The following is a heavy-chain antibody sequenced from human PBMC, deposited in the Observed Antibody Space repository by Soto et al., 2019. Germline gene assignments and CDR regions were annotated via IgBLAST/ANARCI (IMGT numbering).Heavy chain of an antibody. J-gene: IGHJ4*02. V-gene: IGHV3-74*01. D-gene: IGHD2-21*02. CDR1: GFTFSDHW. Sequence: EVQLAESGGVLVQPGGSLRLSCVASGFTFSDHWMHWVRQAPGKGLVWVSRINSGGSRTNYSDSVKGRFTISRDNAKNTLDLEMNSLKVEDTPVYYGARGNCSGDTCFFGGTHWGRGTLVTVSS. CDR2: INSGGSRT. CDR3: ARGNCSGDTCFFGGTH.